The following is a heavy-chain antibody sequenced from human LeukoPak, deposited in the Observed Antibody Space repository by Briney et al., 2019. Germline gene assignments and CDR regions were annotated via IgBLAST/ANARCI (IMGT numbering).Heavy chain of an antibody. D-gene: IGHD3-22*01. Sequence: SVKVSCKASGGTFSSYAISWVRQAPGQGLEWMGGIIPIFGTANYAQKFQGRVTITTDESTSTAYMELSSLRSEDTAVYYCAGSDYDSSGYYYPYCFDYWGQGTLVTVSS. CDR3: AGSDYDSSGYYYPYCFDY. CDR1: GGTFSSYA. V-gene: IGHV1-69*05. J-gene: IGHJ4*02. CDR2: IIPIFGTA.